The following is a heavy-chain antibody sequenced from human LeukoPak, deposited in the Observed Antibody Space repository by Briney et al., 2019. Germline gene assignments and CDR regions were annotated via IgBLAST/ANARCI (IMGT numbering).Heavy chain of an antibody. CDR3: ARQDGYSGYDGGFDS. Sequence: SETLSLTCTVSGGSISGYYWSWIRQPPGKGLEWIGYIYYSGSTKYNPSLKSRVTTSVDTSKNQFSLKLSSVTAADTAVYYCARQDGYSGYDGGFDSWGQGTLVTVSS. V-gene: IGHV4-59*08. D-gene: IGHD5-12*01. CDR1: GGSISGYY. CDR2: IYYSGST. J-gene: IGHJ4*02.